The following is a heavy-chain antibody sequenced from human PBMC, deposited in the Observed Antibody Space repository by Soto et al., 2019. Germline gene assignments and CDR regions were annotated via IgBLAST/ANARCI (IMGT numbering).Heavy chain of an antibody. CDR3: ARHTANRALDY. V-gene: IGHV4-39*01. CDR1: GDSISSSNYY. CDR2: IYYSGST. J-gene: IGHJ4*02. Sequence: PSETLSLTCIVSGDSISSSNYYWGWIRQPPGKGLEWIGSIYYSGSTYYNPSLKSRVTISVDTSKNQFSLKLSSVTAADTAVYYCARHTANRALDYWGQGTLVTVSS.